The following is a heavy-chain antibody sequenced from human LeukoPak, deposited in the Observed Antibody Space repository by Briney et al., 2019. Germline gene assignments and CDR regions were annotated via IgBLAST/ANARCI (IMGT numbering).Heavy chain of an antibody. Sequence: GESLKISCKGSGYSFATYWIGWVRQMPGKGLEWMGFIYPADSHTVYSPSFQGQVTISADKSISAAYLQWNSLKASDTAMYYCARQYSIKEPMDVWGKGTTVTVSS. D-gene: IGHD6-13*01. CDR3: ARQYSIKEPMDV. CDR1: GYSFATYW. CDR2: IYPADSHT. V-gene: IGHV5-51*01. J-gene: IGHJ6*03.